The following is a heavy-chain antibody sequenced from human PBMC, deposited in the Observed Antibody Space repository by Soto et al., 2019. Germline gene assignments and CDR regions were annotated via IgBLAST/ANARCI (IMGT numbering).Heavy chain of an antibody. V-gene: IGHV2-5*02. CDR2: IYWDDDK. CDR1: GFSLSTSEVG. J-gene: IGHJ4*02. Sequence: QITLKESGPTLVNPTQTLTLTCTFSGFSLSTSEVGVGWIRQPPGKALEWLAIIYWDDDKRYSPPLSSRLTVTKDTSKNQVVLTMTNMDAVDTGTYYCARLKDLYLTFDYWGQGSLVTVSS. CDR3: ARLKDLYLTFDY.